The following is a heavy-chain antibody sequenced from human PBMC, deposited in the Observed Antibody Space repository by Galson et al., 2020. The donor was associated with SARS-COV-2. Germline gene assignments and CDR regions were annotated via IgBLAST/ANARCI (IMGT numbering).Heavy chain of an antibody. V-gene: IGHV3-48*02. CDR3: ARLLLRDYNGVDY. D-gene: IGHD3-10*01. CDR2: ISRSSSTI. Sequence: GESLKISCAASGFTFSTYGMHWVRQAPGKGLEWISYISRSSSTIYYADSVRGRFTIYRDNANNSLYLQMNTLRDEDTAVYYCARLLLRDYNGVDYWGQGTLVTVSS. J-gene: IGHJ4*02. CDR1: GFTFSTYG.